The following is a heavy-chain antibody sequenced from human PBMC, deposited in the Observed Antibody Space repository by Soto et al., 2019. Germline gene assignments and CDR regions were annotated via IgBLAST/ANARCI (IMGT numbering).Heavy chain of an antibody. CDR3: ARDPAAAGTFDY. Sequence: QVQLRESGPGLVKPSGTLFLTCAVSSGSVNSSNWWSWVRPPPGKGPEWIGEIYHGGRANYNPSLRSRVTMSVDKSKNQVFLQLSSVTAADTAVYYCARDPAAAGTFDYWGQGTLVTVSS. CDR1: SGSVNSSNW. V-gene: IGHV4-4*02. J-gene: IGHJ4*02. CDR2: IYHGGRA. D-gene: IGHD6-13*01.